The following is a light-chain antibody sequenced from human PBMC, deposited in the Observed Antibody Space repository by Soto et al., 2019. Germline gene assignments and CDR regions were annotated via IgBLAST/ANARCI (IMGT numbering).Light chain of an antibody. J-gene: IGKJ1*01. V-gene: IGKV3-15*01. Sequence: EIVMTQSPVTLSVSPGERATLSCRASQSVSSNLAWYQQKPGQPPRLLIYGASIRATGIPARFSGSGSGTEFTLTISSLQSEDFALYYCQQYNNRPPWTFGQGTKVEIK. CDR2: GAS. CDR3: QQYNNRPPWT. CDR1: QSVSSN.